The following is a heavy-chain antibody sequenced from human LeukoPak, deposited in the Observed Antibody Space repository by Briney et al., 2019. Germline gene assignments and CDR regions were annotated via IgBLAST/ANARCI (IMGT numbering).Heavy chain of an antibody. D-gene: IGHD5-18*01. V-gene: IGHV1-2*02. CDR2: INPNSGGT. J-gene: IGHJ4*02. CDR1: GGTFSSYA. CDR3: ARDKDDQPRGYSYGFMGRTFDY. Sequence: GASVKVSCKASGGTFSSYAISWVRQAPGQGLEWMGWINPNSGGTNYAQKFQGRVTMTRDTSISTAYMELSRLRSDDTAVYYCARDKDDQPRGYSYGFMGRTFDYWGQGTLVTVSS.